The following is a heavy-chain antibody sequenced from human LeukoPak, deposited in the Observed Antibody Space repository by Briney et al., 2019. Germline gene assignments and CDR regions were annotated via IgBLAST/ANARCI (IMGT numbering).Heavy chain of an antibody. J-gene: IGHJ4*02. CDR3: ARVDLYYDSSGYSQAANDY. CDR2: VSAYNGVT. V-gene: IGHV1-18*01. Sequence: ASVKVSCKASGYTFTSYAISWVRQAPGQGLEWMGCVSAYNGVTNYSQNFQGRVTMTTDTPTSTSYMELRSLRSDDTAVYYCARVDLYYDSSGYSQAANDYWGQGTLVTVSS. CDR1: GYTFTSYA. D-gene: IGHD3-22*01.